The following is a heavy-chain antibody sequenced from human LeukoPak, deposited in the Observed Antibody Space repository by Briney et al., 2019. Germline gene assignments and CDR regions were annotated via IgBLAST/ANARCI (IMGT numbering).Heavy chain of an antibody. CDR3: ARDQYVWGSYRWGGRAFDI. CDR2: ISAYNGNT. D-gene: IGHD3-16*02. V-gene: IGHV1-18*01. J-gene: IGHJ3*02. Sequence: ASVKVSCKASGYTFTSYGISWVRQAPGQGLEWMGWISAYNGNTIYAQKLQGRVTMTTDTSTSTAYMELRSLRSDDTAVYYCARDQYVWGSYRWGGRAFDIWGQGTMVTVSS. CDR1: GYTFTSYG.